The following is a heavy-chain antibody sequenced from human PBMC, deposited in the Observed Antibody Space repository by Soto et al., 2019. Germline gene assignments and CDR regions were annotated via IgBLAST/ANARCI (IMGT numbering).Heavy chain of an antibody. CDR3: AKDLGDIVVVVAEDYGMDV. Sequence: PGGSLRLSCAASGFTFSSYSMNWVRQAPGKGLEWVSSISSDSSYIYYADSVKGRFTISRDNSKNTLYLQMNSLRAEDTAVYYSAKDLGDIVVVVAEDYGMDVWGQGTTVTVS. D-gene: IGHD2-15*01. V-gene: IGHV3-21*01. CDR2: ISSDSSYI. CDR1: GFTFSSYS. J-gene: IGHJ6*02.